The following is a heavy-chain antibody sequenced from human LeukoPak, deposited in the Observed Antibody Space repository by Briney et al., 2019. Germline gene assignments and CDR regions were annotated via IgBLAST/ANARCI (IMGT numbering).Heavy chain of an antibody. J-gene: IGHJ6*04. CDR1: GFTFSSYA. Sequence: GGSLRLSCAASGFTFSSYATHWVRQAPGKGLEWVAVISYDGSNKYYADSVKGRFTISRDNSKNTLYLQMNSLRAEDTAVYYCASSMVRGVTYYYYGMDVWGKGTTVTVSS. CDR3: ASSMVRGVTYYYYGMDV. CDR2: ISYDGSNK. V-gene: IGHV3-30*04. D-gene: IGHD3-10*01.